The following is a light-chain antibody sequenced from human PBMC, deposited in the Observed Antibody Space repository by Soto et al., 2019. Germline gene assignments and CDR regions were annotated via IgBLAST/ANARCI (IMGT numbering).Light chain of an antibody. CDR1: SSDVGGYNY. V-gene: IGLV2-14*01. CDR2: DVS. J-gene: IGLJ2*01. CDR3: SSYTSSSTLKV. Sequence: VLTQPASVSGSPGQSITISCTGTSSDVGGYNYVSWYQQHPGKAPKLMIYDVSNRPSGVSNRFSGSKSGNTASLTISGLQAEDEADYYCSSYTSSSTLKVFGGGTKLTVL.